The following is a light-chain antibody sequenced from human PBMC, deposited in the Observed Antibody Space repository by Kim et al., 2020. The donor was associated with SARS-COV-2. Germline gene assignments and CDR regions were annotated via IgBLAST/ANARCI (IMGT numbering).Light chain of an antibody. CDR3: QAWDSSTHNYV. CDR1: KLGDKY. Sequence: SYELTQPPSVSVSPGQTASITCSGYKLGDKYVSWYQQKPGQSPVVVIYQDNQRPSGIPERFSGSNSGNTATLTISGPQAMDEADYYCQAWDSSTHNYVFGAGTKVTVL. J-gene: IGLJ1*01. V-gene: IGLV3-1*01. CDR2: QDN.